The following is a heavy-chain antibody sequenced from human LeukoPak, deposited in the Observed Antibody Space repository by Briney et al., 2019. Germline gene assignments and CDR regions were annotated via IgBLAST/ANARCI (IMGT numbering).Heavy chain of an antibody. CDR1: GYTFTSYG. CDR2: ISAYNGNT. D-gene: IGHD3-10*01. J-gene: IGHJ6*03. Sequence: ASVKVSCKASGYTFTSYGISWVRQAPGQGLEWMGWISAYNGNTNYAQKLQGRVTMATDTSTSTAYMELRSLRSDDTAVYYCARDRPGLLWFGGDYYYYYMDVWGKGTTVTVSS. V-gene: IGHV1-18*01. CDR3: ARDRPGLLWFGGDYYYYYMDV.